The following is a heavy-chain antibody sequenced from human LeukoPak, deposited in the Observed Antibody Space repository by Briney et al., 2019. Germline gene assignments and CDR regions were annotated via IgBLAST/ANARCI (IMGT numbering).Heavy chain of an antibody. CDR3: ARGWLRDGFNI. V-gene: IGHV6-1*01. J-gene: IGHJ3*02. CDR2: TYYNSKWYN. D-gene: IGHD5-12*01. CDR1: GDSVSNNA. Sequence: SQTLSLTCVISGDSVSNNAWNWVRQTPSGGLECPGRTYYNSKWYNEYAESVKSRISMNPDTSRNQFSLQLNSVTPEDTAVYYCARGWLRDGFNIWSQGTMVTVSS.